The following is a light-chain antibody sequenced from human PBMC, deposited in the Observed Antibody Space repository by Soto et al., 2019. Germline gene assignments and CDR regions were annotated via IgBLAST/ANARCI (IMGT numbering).Light chain of an antibody. J-gene: IGKJ1*01. CDR1: QTISTY. CDR3: QQCYSSPRT. V-gene: IGKV1-39*01. Sequence: DIQMTQSPSTLSASIGDRVTITCRASQTISTYFNWYQQKLGKAPTLLIYAASSLQSGAPSRFSGGGSGTDFTLTISSLQPEDFATYFCQQCYSSPRTFGQGTKVEIK. CDR2: AAS.